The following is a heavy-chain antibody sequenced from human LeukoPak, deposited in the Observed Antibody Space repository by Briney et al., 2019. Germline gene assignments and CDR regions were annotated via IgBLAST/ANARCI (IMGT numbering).Heavy chain of an antibody. J-gene: IGHJ4*02. Sequence: SQTLSLTCTVSGGSISSYYWSWIRQPAGKGLEWIGRIYTSGSTNYNASLKSRVSMSVDTSKNQFSLKLSSVTAADTAVFYCARENSGSYREFDYWGQGTLVTVS. V-gene: IGHV4-4*07. CDR3: ARENSGSYREFDY. CDR2: IYTSGST. CDR1: GGSISSYY. D-gene: IGHD1-26*01.